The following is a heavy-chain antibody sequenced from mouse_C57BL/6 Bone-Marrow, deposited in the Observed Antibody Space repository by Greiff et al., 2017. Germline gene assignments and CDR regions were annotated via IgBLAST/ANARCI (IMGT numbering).Heavy chain of an antibody. D-gene: IGHD1-1*01. CDR3: ARGTTVVARNFDY. CDR2: IYPGSGST. Sequence: QVQLQQPGAELVKPGASVKMSCKASGYTFTSYWLTWVQQRPGQGLEWIGDIYPGSGSTNYNEKFKSKATLTVDTSSSTAYMQLSSLTSEDSAVYYCARGTTVVARNFDYWGQGTTLTVSS. CDR1: GYTFTSYW. V-gene: IGHV1-55*01. J-gene: IGHJ2*01.